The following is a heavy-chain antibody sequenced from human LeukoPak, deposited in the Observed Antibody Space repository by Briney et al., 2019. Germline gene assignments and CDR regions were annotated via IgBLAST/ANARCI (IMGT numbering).Heavy chain of an antibody. D-gene: IGHD1-14*01. CDR1: GGSFSGYY. Sequence: PSETLSLTCAVYGGSFSGYYWSWIRQPPGKGLEWIGYIYYSGSTYYNPSLKSRVTISVDTSKNQFSLKLSSVTAADTAVYYCAREDGTGAFDIWGQGTMVTVSS. V-gene: IGHV4-34*09. J-gene: IGHJ3*02. CDR3: AREDGTGAFDI. CDR2: IYYSGST.